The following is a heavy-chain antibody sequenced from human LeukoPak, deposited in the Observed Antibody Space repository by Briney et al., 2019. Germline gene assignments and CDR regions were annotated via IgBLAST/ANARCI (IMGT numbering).Heavy chain of an antibody. CDR1: GFTFSSYS. CDR3: AKDSSKYYYDSSGYYLSEYYFDY. CDR2: ISRSSSYI. V-gene: IGHV3-21*01. J-gene: IGHJ4*02. Sequence: GGSLRLSCAASGFTFSSYSMNWVRQAPGKGLEWVSSISRSSSYIYYADSVKGRFTISRDNAKNSLYLQMNSLRAEDTAVYYCAKDSSKYYYDSSGYYLSEYYFDYWGQGTLVTVSS. D-gene: IGHD3-22*01.